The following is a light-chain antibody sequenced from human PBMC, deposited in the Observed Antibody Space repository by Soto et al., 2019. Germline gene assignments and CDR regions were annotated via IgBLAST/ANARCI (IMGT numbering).Light chain of an antibody. Sequence: IQMTQSPSTLSASVGDRVTITCRASQSISGLLAWYQQKPGKAPKLLIYKASGLESGVPSRFSGSGSGTEFTLTINGLQPDDFATYYCQQYNTFWTFGQGTKVDI. CDR3: QQYNTFWT. CDR2: KAS. CDR1: QSISGL. V-gene: IGKV1-5*03. J-gene: IGKJ1*01.